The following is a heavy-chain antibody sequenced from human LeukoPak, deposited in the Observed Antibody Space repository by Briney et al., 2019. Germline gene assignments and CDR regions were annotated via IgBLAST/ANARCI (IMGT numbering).Heavy chain of an antibody. CDR1: GYTLTSYG. CDR3: ARGFLPYYGSGNWFDP. Sequence: ASVKVSCKASGYTLTSYGISWVRQAPGQGLEWMGWISAYNGNTNYAQKFQGRVTMTRDTSTSTVYMELSSLRSEDTAVYYCARGFLPYYGSGNWFDPWGQGTLVTVSS. CDR2: ISAYNGNT. D-gene: IGHD3-10*01. V-gene: IGHV1-18*01. J-gene: IGHJ5*02.